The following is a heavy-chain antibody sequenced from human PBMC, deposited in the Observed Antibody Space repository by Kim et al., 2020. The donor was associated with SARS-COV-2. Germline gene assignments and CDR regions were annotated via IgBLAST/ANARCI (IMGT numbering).Heavy chain of an antibody. D-gene: IGHD3-9*01. CDR3: ARDLHDILTGYYGFDP. CDR1: GGSISSYY. J-gene: IGHJ5*02. CDR2: IYYSGST. Sequence: SETLSLTCTVSGGSISSYYWSWIRQPPGKGLEWIGYIYYSGSTNYNPSLKSRVTISVDTSKNQFSLKLSSVTAADTAVYYCARDLHDILTGYYGFDPWGQGTLVTVSS. V-gene: IGHV4-59*13.